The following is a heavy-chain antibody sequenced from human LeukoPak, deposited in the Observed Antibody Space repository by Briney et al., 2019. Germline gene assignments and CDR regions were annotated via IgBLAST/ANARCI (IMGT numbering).Heavy chain of an antibody. CDR3: ARDLYSYYYGMDV. CDR1: GYTFTSYY. Sequence: ASVKVSCKASGYTFTSYYMHWVRQAPGQGLEWMGIINPTGGSTNYAQKFQGRVTMTRDTSTSTVYMELSSLRSEDTAVYYCARDLYSYYYGMDVWGQGTTVTVSS. J-gene: IGHJ6*02. D-gene: IGHD1-26*01. V-gene: IGHV1-46*01. CDR2: INPTGGST.